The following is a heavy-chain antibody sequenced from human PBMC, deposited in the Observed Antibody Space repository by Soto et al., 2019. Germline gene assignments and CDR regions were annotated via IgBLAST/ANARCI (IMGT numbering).Heavy chain of an antibody. Sequence: GGSLRLSCSTSGFAFSVYKMHWFRQAPGKGLEYVSGISNQGDTTYYADSVKGRFTISRDNSKNTLYFQMSSLRPKDTAVYYCAAAKFLPFEYWGQGTQVTVSS. V-gene: IGHV3-64D*06. CDR1: GFAFSVYK. CDR3: AAAKFLPFEY. J-gene: IGHJ4*01. CDR2: ISNQGDTT.